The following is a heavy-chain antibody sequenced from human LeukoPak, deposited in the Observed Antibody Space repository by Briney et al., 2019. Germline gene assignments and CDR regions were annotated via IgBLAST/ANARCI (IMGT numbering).Heavy chain of an antibody. J-gene: IGHJ4*02. CDR3: AKSLSLPYDSSGYHYHDGFDS. CDR2: SASGGTT. Sequence: SASGGTTSHADSVKGRFTISRVNSKNTLYLQMNSLRAEDTALYYCAKSLSLPYDSSGYHYHDGFDSWGQGALVTVSS. D-gene: IGHD3-22*01. V-gene: IGHV3-23*01.